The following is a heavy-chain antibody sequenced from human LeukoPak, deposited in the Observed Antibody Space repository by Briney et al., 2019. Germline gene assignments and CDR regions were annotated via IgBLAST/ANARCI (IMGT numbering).Heavy chain of an antibody. CDR1: GGSISSYY. Sequence: SETLSLTCSVSGGSISSYYWRWVRQPPGKGLEWMGYIYYSGSTNYNTSFKSRVTISVDTSKNQCSLKLSAVTAADTAVYYCAMGGVPAAGRFDYGGQGTLVTVSS. CDR3: AMGGVPAAGRFDY. CDR2: IYYSGST. V-gene: IGHV4-59*08. D-gene: IGHD2-2*01. J-gene: IGHJ4*02.